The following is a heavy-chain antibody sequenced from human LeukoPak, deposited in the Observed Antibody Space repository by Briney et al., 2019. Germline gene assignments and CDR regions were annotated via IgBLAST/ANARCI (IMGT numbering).Heavy chain of an antibody. CDR1: GFTFSDYY. CDR2: ISSSGSTI. Sequence: GGSLRLSCAASGFTFSDYYMSWIRQAPGKGLEWVSYISSSGSTIYYADSVKGRFTISRDSAKNSLYLQMNSLRAEDTAVYYCATREIITGTTSDYWGQGTLVTVSS. V-gene: IGHV3-11*01. D-gene: IGHD1-20*01. CDR3: ATREIITGTTSDY. J-gene: IGHJ4*02.